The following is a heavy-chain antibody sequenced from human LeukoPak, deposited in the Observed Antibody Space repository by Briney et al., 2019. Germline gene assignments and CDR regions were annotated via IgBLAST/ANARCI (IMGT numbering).Heavy chain of an antibody. CDR3: ARGPPIEDLPGLSDY. D-gene: IGHD1-14*01. CDR1: GYTFTGYY. CDR2: INPNSGGT. Sequence: ASVKVSCKASGYTFTGYYMHWVRQAPGQPLEWMRWINPNSGGTNYAQKFQGRVTMTRDTSISTAYMELSRLRSDDTAVYYCARGPPIEDLPGLSDYWGQGTLVTVSP. V-gene: IGHV1-2*02. J-gene: IGHJ4*02.